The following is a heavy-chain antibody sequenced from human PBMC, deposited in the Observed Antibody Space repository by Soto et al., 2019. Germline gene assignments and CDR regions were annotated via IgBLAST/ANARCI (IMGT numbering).Heavy chain of an antibody. D-gene: IGHD3-10*01. CDR3: ARQGFGALHGLVEV. J-gene: IGHJ6*02. CDR2: VHHSGGS. Sequence: QVQLQESGPGLVKPSETLSLSCTVSGGSISSYYWSWIRQPPGKGMEWIGYVHHSGGSTYNPSLQSRVAISTDTSKSQFSLNLPSLTATDSAVYYCARQGFGALHGLVEVWGQENTVTVSS. CDR1: GGSISSYY. V-gene: IGHV4-59*08.